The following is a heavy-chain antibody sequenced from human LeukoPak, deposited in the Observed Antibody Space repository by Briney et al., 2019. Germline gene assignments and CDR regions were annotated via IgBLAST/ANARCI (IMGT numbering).Heavy chain of an antibody. CDR1: GGSISSYY. CDR2: IYYSGST. Sequence: PSETLSLTCTVSGGSISSYYWSWIXQSPGXXLEWIGYIYYSGSTNYNPSLKSRVTISVDTSKNQFSLKLSSVTAADTAVYYCARLFGGVIVWGQGTLVTVSS. V-gene: IGHV4-59*08. CDR3: ARLFGGVIV. J-gene: IGHJ4*02. D-gene: IGHD3-16*02.